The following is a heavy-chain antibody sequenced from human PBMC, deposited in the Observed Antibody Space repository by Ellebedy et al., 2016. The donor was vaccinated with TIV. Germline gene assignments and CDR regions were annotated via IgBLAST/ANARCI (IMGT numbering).Heavy chain of an antibody. V-gene: IGHV4-31*03. CDR2: IYYSGST. CDR3: ARERLGYCSSTSCLGAFDI. Sequence: SETLSLXCTVSGGSISSGGYYWSWIRQHPGKGLEWIGYIYYSGSTYYNPSLKSRVTISVDTSKNQFSLKLSSVTAADTAVYYCARERLGYCSSTSCLGAFDIWGQGTMVTVSS. CDR1: GGSISSGGYY. J-gene: IGHJ3*02. D-gene: IGHD2-2*01.